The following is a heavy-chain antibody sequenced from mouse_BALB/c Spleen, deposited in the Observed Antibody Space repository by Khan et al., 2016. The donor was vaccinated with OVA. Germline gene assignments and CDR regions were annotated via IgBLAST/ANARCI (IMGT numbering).Heavy chain of an antibody. CDR1: GYSITSDYA. V-gene: IGHV3-2*02. CDR3: ARRGDGYYGAMDY. D-gene: IGHD2-3*01. Sequence: EVKLQESGPGLVKPSQSLSLTCTVTGYSITSDYAWNWIRQFPGNKLEWMGYISYSGSNSSNPSLTSRISLTRDTSKTQFFLQLNAGTTDDTATNYCARRGDGYYGAMDYWGQGTSVTGSS. J-gene: IGHJ4*01. CDR2: ISYSGSN.